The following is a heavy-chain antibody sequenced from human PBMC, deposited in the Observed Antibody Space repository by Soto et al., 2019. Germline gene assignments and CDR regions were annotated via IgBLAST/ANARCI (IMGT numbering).Heavy chain of an antibody. J-gene: IGHJ4*02. CDR3: ANGEDDILTGYSPL. V-gene: IGHV3-30*18. CDR1: GFTFSSYG. Sequence: GGSLRLSCAASGFTFSSYGMHWVRQAPGKGLEWVAVISYDGSNKYYADSVKGRFTISRDNSKNTLYLQMNSLRAEDTAVYYCANGEDDILTGYSPLWGQGTLVTVSS. CDR2: ISYDGSNK. D-gene: IGHD3-9*01.